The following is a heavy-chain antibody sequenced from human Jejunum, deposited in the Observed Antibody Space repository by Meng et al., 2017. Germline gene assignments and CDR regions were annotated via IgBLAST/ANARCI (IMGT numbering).Heavy chain of an antibody. J-gene: IGHJ4*02. D-gene: IGHD1-26*01. CDR3: ARVILYSGSYYFDF. CDR2: VYYSGHT. CDR1: GDSVSSDNYY. V-gene: IGHV4-61*01. Sequence: QVQLQESGPGLGRPSETLSLTFTVSGDSVSSDNYYWSWIRQPPGQGLEWIGYVYYSGHTDYNPSLKRRVTISIDKSTNQFSLRLSSVTAADTAVYYCARVILYSGSYYFDFWGQGTLVTVSS.